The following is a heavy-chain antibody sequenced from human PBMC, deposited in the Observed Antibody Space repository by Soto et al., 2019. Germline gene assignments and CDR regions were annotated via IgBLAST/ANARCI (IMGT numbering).Heavy chain of an antibody. CDR2: IRNRVNSYST. V-gene: IGHV3-72*01. CDR3: ARVAYVYGGSYEEGWFDS. J-gene: IGHJ5*01. CDR1: GFAFSEHY. Sequence: GGSLRLSCAASGFAFSEHYMDWVRQAPGKGLEWVGRIRNRVNSYSTEYAASVKGRFTFSRDDSKNLLYLQMNGLTTEDTAVYYCARVAYVYGGSYEEGWFDSWGQGTLVTVSS. D-gene: IGHD1-26*01.